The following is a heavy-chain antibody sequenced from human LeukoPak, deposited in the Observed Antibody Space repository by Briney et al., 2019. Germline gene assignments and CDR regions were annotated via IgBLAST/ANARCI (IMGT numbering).Heavy chain of an antibody. V-gene: IGHV1-2*02. CDR1: GYTFTDYY. J-gene: IGHJ4*02. CDR2: MNPKRGDT. CDR3: ARNKEGKSLDY. Sequence: ASVKVSCKTSGYTFTDYYIHWVRQAPGQGLEWMAWMNPKRGDTSYAQKFQGRVTMTRDTSISTAYMELSRLRFDDTAVYYCARNKEGKSLDYWGQGTLVTVSS.